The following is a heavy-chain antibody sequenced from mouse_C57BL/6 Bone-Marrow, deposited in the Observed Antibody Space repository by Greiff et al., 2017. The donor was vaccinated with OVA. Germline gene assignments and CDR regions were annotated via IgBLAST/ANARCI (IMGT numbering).Heavy chain of an antibody. D-gene: IGHD2-5*01. V-gene: IGHV2-6*01. CDR3: ATLYSNLFAY. J-gene: IGHJ3*01. Sequence: QVQLQQSGPGLVAPSQSLSITCTVSGFSLTSYGVDWVRQSPGKGLEWLGVIWGVGSTNYNSALKSRLSISKDNSKSQVFLKMNSLQTDDTAMYYCATLYSNLFAYWGQGTLVTVSA. CDR2: IWGVGST. CDR1: GFSLTSYG.